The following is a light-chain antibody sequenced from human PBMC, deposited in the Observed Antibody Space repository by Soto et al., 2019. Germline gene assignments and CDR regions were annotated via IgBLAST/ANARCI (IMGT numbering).Light chain of an antibody. CDR2: DNN. J-gene: IGLJ2*01. CDR1: SSNIGAGYA. V-gene: IGLV1-40*01. CDR3: QSYDSSLSGSGV. Sequence: QSVLTQPPAVSGAPGQRVTISCTGSSSNIGAGYAVHWYQQLPGAAPKLLMYDNNKRPSGVPDRFSGSKSGTSASLAITGLQAEDEADYYCQSYDSSLSGSGVFGGGTKLTVL.